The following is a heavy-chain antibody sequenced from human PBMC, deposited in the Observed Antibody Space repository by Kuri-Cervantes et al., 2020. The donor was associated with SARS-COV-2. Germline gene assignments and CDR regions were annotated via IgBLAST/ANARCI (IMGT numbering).Heavy chain of an antibody. D-gene: IGHD2/OR15-2a*01. V-gene: IGHV4-31*02. CDR2: IYYNGST. Sequence: LRLSCAVSGVSVTTFGSYWTWIRQPPGKGLEWVGYIYYNGSTYYNPSLRSRVIVSVDRSKNQFPLNLNSVTAADTALYYCARGAIDWGQGTLVTVSS. CDR1: GVSVTTFGSY. J-gene: IGHJ4*02. CDR3: ARGAID.